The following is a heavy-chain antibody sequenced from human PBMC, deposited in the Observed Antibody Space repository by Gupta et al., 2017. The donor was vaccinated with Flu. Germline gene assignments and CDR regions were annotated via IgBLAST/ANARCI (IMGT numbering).Heavy chain of an antibody. J-gene: IGHJ4*02. CDR3: AKGGPGVRSYFGY. V-gene: IGHV3-23*01. D-gene: IGHD3-16*01. CDR2: ISGGGGST. Sequence: EVPLLESGGGLVQPGGSLRLSCAASGFTFSNSAITWVRQAPGKGLEWVSAISGGGGSTYSADSVKGRFTISSDNSKNTLYLQMKRLRAEDTAVYYCAKGGPGVRSYFGYWGQGTLVTVSS. CDR1: GFTFSNSA.